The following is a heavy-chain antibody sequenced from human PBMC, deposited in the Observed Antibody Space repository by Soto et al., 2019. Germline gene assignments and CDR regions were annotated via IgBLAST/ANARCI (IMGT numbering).Heavy chain of an antibody. Sequence: EVQLLESGGGLVQPGGSLRLSCAASGFTFSSYAMSWVRQAPGKGLEWVSAISGSGGSTYYPDSVKGRFTISRDNSKNTLYLQMNSLRAEDTAVYYCAKDFSSSWYPFDYWGQGTLVTVSS. CDR1: GFTFSSYA. V-gene: IGHV3-23*01. CDR3: AKDFSSSWYPFDY. D-gene: IGHD6-13*01. J-gene: IGHJ4*02. CDR2: ISGSGGST.